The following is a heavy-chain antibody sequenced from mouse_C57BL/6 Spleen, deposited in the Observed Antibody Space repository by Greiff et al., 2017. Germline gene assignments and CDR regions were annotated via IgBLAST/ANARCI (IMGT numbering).Heavy chain of an antibody. D-gene: IGHD1-1*02. CDR3: ARGLVAHFDY. CDR1: GYAFSSSW. J-gene: IGHJ2*01. V-gene: IGHV1-82*01. Sequence: QVQLQQSGPELVKPGASVKISCKASGYAFSSSWMNWVKQRPGKGLEWIGRIYPGDGDTNYNGKFQGKATLTADKSSSTAYMQLSSLTSEDSAVYFCARGLVAHFDYWGQGTTRTVSS. CDR2: IYPGDGDT.